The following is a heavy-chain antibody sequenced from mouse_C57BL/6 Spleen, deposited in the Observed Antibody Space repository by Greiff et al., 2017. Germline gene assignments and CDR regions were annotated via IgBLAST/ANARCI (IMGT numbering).Heavy chain of an antibody. Sequence: EVQLVESGPELVKPGASVKISCKASGYSFTDYNMTWVKQSNGKSLEWIGVINPNYGTTSYNQKFKGKTTLTVDQSSSTAYMQLNSLTSEDSEVYYCARRDSGEGFAYWGQGTLVTVSA. CDR2: INPNYGTT. D-gene: IGHD3-1*01. CDR1: GYSFTDYN. V-gene: IGHV1-39*01. CDR3: ARRDSGEGFAY. J-gene: IGHJ3*01.